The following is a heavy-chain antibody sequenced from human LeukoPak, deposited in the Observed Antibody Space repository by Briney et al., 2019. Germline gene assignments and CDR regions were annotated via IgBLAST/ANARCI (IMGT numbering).Heavy chain of an antibody. J-gene: IGHJ3*02. CDR3: AHSRELLLDAFDI. V-gene: IGHV3-66*01. CDR1: GFTVSSNH. D-gene: IGHD1-26*01. Sequence: PGGSLRLSCAASGFTVSSNHMSWVRQAPEKGLEWVSVIYSGGSTYYADSVKGRFTISRDNSKNTLYLQMNSLRAEDTAVYYCAHSRELLLDAFDIWGQGTMVTVSS. CDR2: IYSGGST.